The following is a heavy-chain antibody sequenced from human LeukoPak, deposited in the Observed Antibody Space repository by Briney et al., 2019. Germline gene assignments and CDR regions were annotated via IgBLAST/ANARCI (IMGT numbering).Heavy chain of an antibody. CDR2: INSGTGYT. V-gene: IGHV1-3*01. CDR1: GYTFTNYV. D-gene: IGHD6-19*01. J-gene: IGHJ3*02. CDR3: AKDLMDTSAWYGAFDI. Sequence: ASVKDSCKASGYTFTNYVMHWVRQAPGQRLEWLGLINSGTGYTKYSQNSQGRVTFSRDESASTAYMELSSLRSEDTAVYYCAKDLMDTSAWYGAFDIWGQGTMVTVSS.